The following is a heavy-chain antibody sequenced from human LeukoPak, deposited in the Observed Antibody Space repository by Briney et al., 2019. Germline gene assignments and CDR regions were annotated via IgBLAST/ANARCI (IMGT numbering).Heavy chain of an antibody. CDR2: ISSNGGST. J-gene: IGHJ6*02. Sequence: GGSLRLSCAASGFTFSSYAMHWVRQAPGKGLEYVSAISSNGGSTYYANSVKGRFTISRDNSKNTLYLQMGSLRAEDMAVYYCARDLGHYYYYGMDVWGQGTTVTVSS. CDR1: GFTFSSYA. V-gene: IGHV3-64*01. CDR3: ARDLGHYYYYGMDV.